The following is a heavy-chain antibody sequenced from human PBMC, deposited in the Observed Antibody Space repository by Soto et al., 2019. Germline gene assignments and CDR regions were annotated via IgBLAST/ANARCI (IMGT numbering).Heavy chain of an antibody. Sequence: YLRLTCAASGFPFSTYGMHWVRQAPGKGLEWVAVISYDGNNRYHADSVKGRFAVSRDNSKNTVYLQMNNLRAEDTAVYYCARDDRSHWAYHSESRGHMEACDYWEPGTLVSVFS. CDR1: GFPFSTYG. D-gene: IGHD3-16*01. J-gene: IGHJ4*01. CDR2: ISYDGNNR. V-gene: IGHV3-30*03. CDR3: ARDDRSHWAYHSESRGHMEACDY.